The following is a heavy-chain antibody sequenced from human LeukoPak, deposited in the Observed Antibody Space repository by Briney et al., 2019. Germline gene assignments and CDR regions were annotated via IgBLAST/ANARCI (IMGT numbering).Heavy chain of an antibody. V-gene: IGHV1-2*06. CDR2: INPNNGVT. Sequence: GASVKVSCKASGYSFTGYYLHWVRQAPGQGLEWMGRINPNNGVTTYAQKFQDRVTMTRDTSISTAYMELSRLTSDDSAMYYCARGHDNWFDPWGQGTLVIVSS. J-gene: IGHJ5*02. CDR1: GYSFTGYY. CDR3: ARGHDNWFDP.